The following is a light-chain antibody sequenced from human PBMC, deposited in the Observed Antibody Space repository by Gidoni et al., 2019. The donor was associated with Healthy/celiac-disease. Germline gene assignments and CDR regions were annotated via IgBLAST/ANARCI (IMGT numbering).Light chain of an antibody. Sequence: DIQMTQSTSTLSASVGDRVTITCRASQSISSWFAWYQQKPGKAPKLRIYDASSLESGVPSRFSGSGSGTEFTLTISSLQPDDFATYYCQQYNSYSWTFGQGTKVEIK. CDR3: QQYNSYSWT. CDR1: QSISSW. CDR2: DAS. J-gene: IGKJ1*01. V-gene: IGKV1-5*01.